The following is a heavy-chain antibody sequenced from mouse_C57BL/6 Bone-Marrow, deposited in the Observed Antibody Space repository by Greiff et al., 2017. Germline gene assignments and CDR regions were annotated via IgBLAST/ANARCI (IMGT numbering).Heavy chain of an antibody. D-gene: IGHD2-5*01. CDR3: ARRAYYSNYVWFAY. Sequence: EVQLQQSGPELVKPGASVKMSCKASGYTFTDYNMHWVKQSHGKSLEWIGYINPNNGGTSYNQKFKGKATLTVNKSSSPAYMELRSLTSEDSAVYYCARRAYYSNYVWFAYWGQGTLVTVSA. CDR1: GYTFTDYN. J-gene: IGHJ3*01. CDR2: INPNNGGT. V-gene: IGHV1-22*01.